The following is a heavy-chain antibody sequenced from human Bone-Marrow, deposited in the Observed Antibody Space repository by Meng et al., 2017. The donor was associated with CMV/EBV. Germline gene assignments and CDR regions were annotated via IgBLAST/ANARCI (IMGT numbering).Heavy chain of an antibody. CDR3: ARPARTTDYYDSSGLRPKRGMDV. CDR2: ISSSSSYI. D-gene: IGHD3-22*01. V-gene: IGHV3-21*01. CDR1: GFTFSSYS. J-gene: IGHJ6*02. Sequence: GGSLRLSCAASGFTFSSYSMNWVRQVPGKGLEWVSSISSSSSYIYYADTVKGRFTISRDNPKNSLYLLMNSMRAEDTAVYYWARPARTTDYYDSSGLRPKRGMDVWGQGTTVTVSS.